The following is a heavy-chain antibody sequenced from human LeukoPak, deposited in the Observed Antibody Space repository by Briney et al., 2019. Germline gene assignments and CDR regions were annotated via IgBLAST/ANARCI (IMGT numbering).Heavy chain of an antibody. CDR3: GRFYCSRTSCYFDY. D-gene: IGHD2-2*01. V-gene: IGHV1-46*01. CDR1: GYTVTSYY. J-gene: IGHJ4*02. Sequence: GASVKVSCKASGYTVTSYYMHWVRQAPGQGLEWMGLINPSVGSTSYGQKFQGRVTMTRDTPTNTVYMALSSLRSEDTAVYYCGRFYCSRTSCYFDYWGQGTLVTVSS. CDR2: INPSVGST.